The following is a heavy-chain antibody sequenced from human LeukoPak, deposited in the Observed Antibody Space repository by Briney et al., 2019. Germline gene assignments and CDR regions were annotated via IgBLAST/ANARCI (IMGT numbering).Heavy chain of an antibody. J-gene: IGHJ4*02. V-gene: IGHV3-21*01. D-gene: IGHD5-12*01. CDR3: ARSVDIDY. CDR2: ISSSSSYI. Sequence: GRSLRLSCAASGFTFSNYNMNWVRQAPGKGLEWVSSISSSSSYIYYADSLRGRFTISRDNAENSLYLQMNSLRAEDTAVYYCARSVDIDYWGQGTLVTVSS. CDR1: GFTFSNYN.